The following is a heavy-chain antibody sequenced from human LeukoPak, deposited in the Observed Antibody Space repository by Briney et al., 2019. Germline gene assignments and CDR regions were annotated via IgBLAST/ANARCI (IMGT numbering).Heavy chain of an antibody. Sequence: KPSETLSLTCAVYGGSFGGYYWSWIRQSPGKGLEWIGYIYYSGSTTYNPSLRSRVTISADTSKNQFSLKMSSVTAADTAVYYCARQAYCSGVSCYPSDYWGQGTLVTVSS. CDR2: IYYSGST. V-gene: IGHV4-59*08. CDR3: ARQAYCSGVSCYPSDY. J-gene: IGHJ4*02. CDR1: GGSFGGYY. D-gene: IGHD2-15*01.